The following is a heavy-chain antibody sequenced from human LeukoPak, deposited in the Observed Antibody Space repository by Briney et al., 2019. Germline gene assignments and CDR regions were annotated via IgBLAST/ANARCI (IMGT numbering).Heavy chain of an antibody. CDR2: IYYSGST. CDR1: GGSISSYY. CDR3: ARRGVLTGIDY. J-gene: IGHJ4*02. D-gene: IGHD4/OR15-4a*01. Sequence: SETLSLTCTVSGGSISSYYWSWIRQPPGKGLEWIGYIYYSGSTNYNPSLKSRVTISVDTSKNQFSLKLTSVTAADTAVYYCARRGVLTGIDYWGQGTLVTVSS. V-gene: IGHV4-59*12.